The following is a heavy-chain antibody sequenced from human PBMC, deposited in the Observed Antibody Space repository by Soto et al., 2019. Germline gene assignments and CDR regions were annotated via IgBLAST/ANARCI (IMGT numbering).Heavy chain of an antibody. D-gene: IGHD6-13*01. V-gene: IGHV4-4*07. CDR2: IYTSGST. CDR1: SGSISTYS. J-gene: IGHJ4*02. Sequence: QVQLQESGPGLVRASETLSLTCTVSSGSISTYSWSWIRQPAGKGLEWIGRIYTSGSTLYNPSLKSRVTMSVDTSKNQFSLKLTSVTAADTAVYYCAGGAAADYFDYWGQGTLVTVSS. CDR3: AGGAAADYFDY.